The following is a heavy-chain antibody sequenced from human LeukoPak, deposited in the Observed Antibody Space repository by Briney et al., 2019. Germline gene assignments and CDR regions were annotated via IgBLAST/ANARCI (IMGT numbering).Heavy chain of an antibody. J-gene: IGHJ6*02. CDR3: ARAAVVTAPPYLYYYGMDV. CDR1: GYTFSDYY. V-gene: IGHV1-2*02. D-gene: IGHD2-21*02. CDR2: IILNIGRP. Sequence: ASVKVSCKASGYTFSDYYMQWVRQAPGQGLEWMGWIILNIGRPHYSQRFQGRVTLTRDTSISTASMELSSLTSGDPAVYYCARAAVVTAPPYLYYYGMDVWGQGTTVTVSS.